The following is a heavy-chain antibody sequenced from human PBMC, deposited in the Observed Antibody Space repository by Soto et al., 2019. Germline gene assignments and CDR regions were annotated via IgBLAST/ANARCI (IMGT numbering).Heavy chain of an antibody. J-gene: IGHJ4*02. V-gene: IGHV3-23*01. D-gene: IGHD2-2*01. CDR2: ITCSGSCR. CDR1: GFTFRRIA. CDR3: AKSTGCCGGTCN. Sequence: GGSPRPHCGAPGFTFRRIAMTWVRQAPGQGAEWGSAITCSGSCRYYGDSVKGRFANSKDNSKDTLYLQMDSLRAGDTAVYYGAKSTGCCGGTCNWGKGTQVTVSS.